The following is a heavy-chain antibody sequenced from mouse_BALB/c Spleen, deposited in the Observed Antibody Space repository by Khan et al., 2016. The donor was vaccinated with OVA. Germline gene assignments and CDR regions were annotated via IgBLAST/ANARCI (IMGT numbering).Heavy chain of an antibody. V-gene: IGHV1-76*01. CDR2: IYPGTNNT. J-gene: IGHJ2*01. CDR1: GYIFTSYW. CDR3: SIDGALYYFDY. D-gene: IGHD2-3*01. Sequence: QMQLEESGPELVRPGASVKLSCKTSGYIFTSYWIHWVKQRSGQGLEWIARIYPGTNNTYYNEKLKDKATLTADKSSSTAYMQVSSLKSEDSAVYFFSIDGALYYFDYWGQGTTLTVSS.